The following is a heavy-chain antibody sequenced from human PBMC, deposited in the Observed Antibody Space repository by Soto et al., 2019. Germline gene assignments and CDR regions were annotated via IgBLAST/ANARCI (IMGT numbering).Heavy chain of an antibody. CDR3: ARAKPDGSGWPPYYFDY. D-gene: IGHD6-19*01. CDR2: IYHSGST. Sequence: PSETLSLTGAVSGGSISSSNWWSWVRQPPGKGLEWIGEIYHSGSTNYNPSLKSRVTISVDKSKNQFSLKLSSVTAADTAVYYCARAKPDGSGWPPYYFDYWGQGTLVTVSS. V-gene: IGHV4-4*02. CDR1: GGSISSSNW. J-gene: IGHJ4*02.